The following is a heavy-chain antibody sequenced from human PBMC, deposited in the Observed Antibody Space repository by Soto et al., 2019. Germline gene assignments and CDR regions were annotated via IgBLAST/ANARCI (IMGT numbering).Heavy chain of an antibody. J-gene: IGHJ3*02. CDR3: ARDYDFWSGYPRAGFVFDI. Sequence: PSETLSLTCTVSGDSISNYYWSWIRQHPGKGLEWIGYIYYSGSTYYNPSLKSRVTISVDTSKNQFSLKLSSVTAADTAVYYCARDYDFWSGYPRAGFVFDIWGHGQWSPSPQ. D-gene: IGHD3-3*01. CDR1: GDSISNYY. V-gene: IGHV4-59*06. CDR2: IYYSGST.